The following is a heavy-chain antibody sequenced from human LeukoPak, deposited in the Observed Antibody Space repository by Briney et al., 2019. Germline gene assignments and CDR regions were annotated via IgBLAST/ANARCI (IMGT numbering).Heavy chain of an antibody. CDR2: IRSDGSNK. Sequence: GGSLRLSCEVSGFILSNYWMSWVRQAPGTGLEWVAFIRSDGSNKNYADSVKGRFTISRDNSKNTLYLQMNSLRPDDTAVYYCAKDYSKTSYYGSGTYYRPNWFDPWGQGTLVTVSS. D-gene: IGHD3-10*01. CDR3: AKDYSKTSYYGSGTYYRPNWFDP. J-gene: IGHJ5*02. CDR1: GFILSNYW. V-gene: IGHV3-30*02.